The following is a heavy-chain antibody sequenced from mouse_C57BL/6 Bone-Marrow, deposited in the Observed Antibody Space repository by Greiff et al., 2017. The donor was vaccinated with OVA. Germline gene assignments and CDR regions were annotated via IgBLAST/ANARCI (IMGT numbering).Heavy chain of an antibody. CDR2: IYPRSGNT. CDR3: ARSLYDYDGFAY. V-gene: IGHV1-81*01. D-gene: IGHD2-4*01. CDR1: GYTFTSYG. Sequence: VQVVESGAELARPGASVKLSCKASGYTFTSYGISWVKQRTGQGLEWIGEIYPRSGNTYYNEKFKGKATLTADKSSSTAYMELRSLTSEDSAVYFCARSLYDYDGFAYWGQGTLVTVSA. J-gene: IGHJ3*01.